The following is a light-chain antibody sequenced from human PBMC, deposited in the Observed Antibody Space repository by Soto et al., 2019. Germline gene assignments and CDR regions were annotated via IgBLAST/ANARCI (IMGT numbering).Light chain of an antibody. CDR2: GAS. CDR3: QQYSNSPGT. V-gene: IGKV3-20*01. CDR1: QSVSSSY. J-gene: IGKJ1*01. Sequence: EIVLTQSPGTLSLSPGERATLSCRASQSVSSSYLAWYQQKPCQAPRLLIYGASSRATGIPDRFSGSGSGTDFTLTISRLEPEDFAVYYCQQYSNSPGTFGQGTKVEIK.